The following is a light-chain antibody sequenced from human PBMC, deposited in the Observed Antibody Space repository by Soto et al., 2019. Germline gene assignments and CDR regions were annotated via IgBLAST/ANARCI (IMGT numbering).Light chain of an antibody. V-gene: IGKV3-20*01. Sequence: EIVLTQSPGTLSLSPGERATLSCRASQSVSSSYLAWYQQKPGQAPRLLIYGASSRATGIPDRFSGSGSGTDFTLTISRLEPEDFAAYYCQQYNSWPLTFGGGTKVDI. CDR2: GAS. CDR1: QSVSSSY. CDR3: QQYNSWPLT. J-gene: IGKJ4*01.